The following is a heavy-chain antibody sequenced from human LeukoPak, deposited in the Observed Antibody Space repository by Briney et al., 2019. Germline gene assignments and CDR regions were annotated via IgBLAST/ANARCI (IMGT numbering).Heavy chain of an antibody. V-gene: IGHV1-18*01. J-gene: IGHJ4*02. CDR3: ARNAYDSGGNFDY. CDR2: TSAYNGNT. D-gene: IGHD3-22*01. Sequence: ASVKVSCKASGYTFTSYGISWVRQAPGQGLEGMGWTSAYNGNTNHAQKPQGRVNMTTDKSTTTAYLDLKSLRCDDKPVYYYARNAYDSGGNFDYWGQGTLVTV. CDR1: GYTFTSYG.